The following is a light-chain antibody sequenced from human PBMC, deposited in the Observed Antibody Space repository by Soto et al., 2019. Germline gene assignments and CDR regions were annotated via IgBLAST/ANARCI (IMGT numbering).Light chain of an antibody. CDR2: GAS. CDR1: QSVTSSY. J-gene: IGKJ5*01. V-gene: IGKV3-20*01. CDR3: QQYGSSSPIT. Sequence: EIVLTQSPGTLSLSPGERATLSCRASQSVTSSYLAWYQQKPGQAPMLLIYGASSRATGIPDRFSGSGSGTDFTLSISRLEPEDFAVYYCQQYGSSSPITFGQGTRLEIK.